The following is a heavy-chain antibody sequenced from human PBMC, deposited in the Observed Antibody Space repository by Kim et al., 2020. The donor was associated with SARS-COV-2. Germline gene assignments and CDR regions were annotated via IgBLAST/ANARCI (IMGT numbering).Heavy chain of an antibody. CDR3: AREAGGITDAFDL. V-gene: IGHV3-21*06. Sequence: YYAEPVKGRFTNSRDNAKDSLYLHLSSGRAEDTAVYYCAREAGGITDAFDLWGQGTLVTVS. D-gene: IGHD3-16*01. J-gene: IGHJ3*01.